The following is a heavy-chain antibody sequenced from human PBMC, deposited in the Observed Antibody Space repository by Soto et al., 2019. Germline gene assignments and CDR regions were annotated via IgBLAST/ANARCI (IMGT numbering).Heavy chain of an antibody. D-gene: IGHD1-26*01. CDR1: GFTFSDYA. J-gene: IGHJ4*02. V-gene: IGHV3-49*03. Sequence: PGGSLRLSCTASGFTFSDYAMSWFRQAPGKGLEWVGFIRSKAYGGTTEYAASVKGRFTISRDDSKSIAYLQMNSLKTEDTAVYYCTRESPNWIVGATHFDYWGQGTLVTVSS. CDR2: IRSKAYGGTT. CDR3: TRESPNWIVGATHFDY.